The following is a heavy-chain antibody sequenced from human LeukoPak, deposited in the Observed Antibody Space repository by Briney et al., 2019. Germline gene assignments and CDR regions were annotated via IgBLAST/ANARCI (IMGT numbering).Heavy chain of an antibody. J-gene: IGHJ4*02. CDR1: GYTFTGYY. Sequence: ASVKVSCKASGYTFTGYYMHWVRQAPGQGLEWMGWINPNSGGTNYAQKFQGWVTMTKDTSISTAYMELSRLRSDDTAVYYCARGSAGRGDYFDYWGQGTLVTVSS. CDR3: ARGSAGRGDYFDY. CDR2: INPNSGGT. V-gene: IGHV1-2*04. D-gene: IGHD6-13*01.